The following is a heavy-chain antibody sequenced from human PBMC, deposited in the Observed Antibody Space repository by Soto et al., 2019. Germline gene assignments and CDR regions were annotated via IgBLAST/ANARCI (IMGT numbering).Heavy chain of an antibody. V-gene: IGHV4-59*01. J-gene: IGHJ4*02. CDR2: IYYSGST. CDR1: GGSISSYY. CDR3: ARDLGGLALDY. Sequence: SETLSLTCTVSGGSISSYYWSWIRQPPGKGLEWIGYIYYSGSTNYNPSLKSRVTISVDTSKNQFSLKLSSVTAADTAVYYCARDLGGLALDYWGQGTLVTVSS.